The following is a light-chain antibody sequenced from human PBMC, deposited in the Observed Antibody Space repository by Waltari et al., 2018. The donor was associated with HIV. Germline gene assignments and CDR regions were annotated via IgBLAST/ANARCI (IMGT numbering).Light chain of an antibody. CDR1: SSDIGYFNY. CDR3: AAYAGNNIVI. J-gene: IGLJ2*01. Sequence: QSALTQPPSASGSPGQSVTVSCTGTSSDIGYFNYVSLYQQHPGKAPKLLIYDVNKRPSGVPDRFAASKSGATASLTVSALLAEDEADYYCAAYAGNNIVIFGGGTKVTV. V-gene: IGLV2-8*01. CDR2: DVN.